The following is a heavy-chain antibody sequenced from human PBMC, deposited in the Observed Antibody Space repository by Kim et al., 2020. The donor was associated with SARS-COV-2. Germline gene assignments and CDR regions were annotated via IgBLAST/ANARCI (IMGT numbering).Heavy chain of an antibody. V-gene: IGHV4-39*01. CDR3: ARHPWYYYGSGSPTFDY. CDR1: GGSISSSSYY. D-gene: IGHD3-10*01. J-gene: IGHJ4*02. Sequence: SETLSLTCTVSGGSISSSSYYWGWIRQPPGKGLEWIGSIYYSGSTYYNPSLKSRVTISVDTSKNQFSLKLSSVTAADTAVYYCARHPWYYYGSGSPTFDYWGQGTLVTVSS. CDR2: IYYSGST.